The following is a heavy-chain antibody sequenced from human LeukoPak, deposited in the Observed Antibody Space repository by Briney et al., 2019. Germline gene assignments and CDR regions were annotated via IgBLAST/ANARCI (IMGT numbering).Heavy chain of an antibody. V-gene: IGHV1-18*01. D-gene: IGHD3-10*01. CDR2: VSGYNGNA. CDR1: GYSFTTYG. J-gene: IGHJ4*02. Sequence: ASVKVSCKTSGYSFTTYGINWVRQAPGQGLEWIGWVSGYNGNAHSAQNLQGRVTMTRDTSTSTVYMELSSLRSEDTAVYYCARVYDSGSYSCPHWGQGTLVTVSS. CDR3: ARVYDSGSYSCPH.